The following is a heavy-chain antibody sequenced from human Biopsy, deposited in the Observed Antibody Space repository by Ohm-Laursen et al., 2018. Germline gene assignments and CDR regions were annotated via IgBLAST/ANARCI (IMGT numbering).Heavy chain of an antibody. V-gene: IGHV4-59*11. Sequence: GTLSLTCAVSGGSFTGHYWSWIRQPPGKGLEWIGHISYTGYTSYNASLKSQVTISVDTSRNHFSLRLSSLTAADTAAYYCARGSNDFGGLYFPRWGQGTLLTVSS. D-gene: IGHD4-23*01. J-gene: IGHJ4*02. CDR3: ARGSNDFGGLYFPR. CDR1: GGSFTGHY. CDR2: ISYTGYT.